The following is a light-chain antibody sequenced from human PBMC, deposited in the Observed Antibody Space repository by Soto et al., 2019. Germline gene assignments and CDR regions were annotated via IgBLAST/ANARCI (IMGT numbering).Light chain of an antibody. CDR1: QSVSTNY. Sequence: EIVLTQSPGTLSLSPGERATLSCRASQSVSTNYLAWYQRKPGQAPRLLIYGASSRATGIPDRFSGSGSGTDFTLNITILEPEDFAVYYCQQYGSSPPTFGQGTKVEIK. CDR2: GAS. V-gene: IGKV3-20*01. J-gene: IGKJ1*01. CDR3: QQYGSSPPT.